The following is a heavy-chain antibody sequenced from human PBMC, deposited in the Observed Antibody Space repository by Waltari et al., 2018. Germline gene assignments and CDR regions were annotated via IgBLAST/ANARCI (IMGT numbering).Heavy chain of an antibody. D-gene: IGHD4-17*01. CDR3: ARDDYGDYRLGY. CDR2: IRYDGSNK. CDR1: GFTFSTYG. V-gene: IGHV3-30*02. Sequence: QVQLVESGGGVVQPGGALRLSCATSGFTFSTYGIHWVRQAPGKGLEWVAFIRYDGSNKYYADSVKGRFTISRDNSRGTLYLQMNSLRAEDTAVYYCARDDYGDYRLGYWGQGTLVTVSS. J-gene: IGHJ4*02.